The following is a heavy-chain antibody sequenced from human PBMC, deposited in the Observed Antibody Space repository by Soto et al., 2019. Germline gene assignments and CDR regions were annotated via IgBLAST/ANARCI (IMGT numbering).Heavy chain of an antibody. CDR2: IIPVFQTA. Sequence: SVKVSCKASGGLFSSYPISWVRQVPGQGLEWMGGIIPVFQTAYYTQRFQGRVTITADESTNTAYMELSSLRSEDAAIYYCARGGSGYTWFNEFWGQGNLVTVSS. CDR3: ARGGSGYTWFNEF. V-gene: IGHV1-69*13. CDR1: GGLFSSYP. D-gene: IGHD3-22*01. J-gene: IGHJ4*02.